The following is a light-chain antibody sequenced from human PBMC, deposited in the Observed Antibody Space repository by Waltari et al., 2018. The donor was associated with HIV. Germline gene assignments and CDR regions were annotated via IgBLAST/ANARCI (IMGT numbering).Light chain of an antibody. V-gene: IGKV1-5*03. CDR1: QSVTTW. CDR3: QQYDSPPYT. CDR2: RAS. Sequence: DIQMAQSPSTLSASVGGRVPSTCRASQSVTTWVAWLQQKPGRSPKPLIYRASVLDPGVPSRFRGSGSGTDFTLTISSLQPDDFATYYCQQYDSPPYTFGQGT. J-gene: IGKJ2*01.